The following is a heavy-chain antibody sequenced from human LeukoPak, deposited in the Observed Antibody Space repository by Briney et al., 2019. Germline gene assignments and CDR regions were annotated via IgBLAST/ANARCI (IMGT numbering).Heavy chain of an antibody. D-gene: IGHD6-19*01. Sequence: GGSLRLSCAASGFTFSSYSMNWVRQAPGKGLEWVSSINSSSSDIYYADSVQGRFTISRDNAKNSLYLQMNSLRAEDTTVYYCARGPFIAVGGTRYWFDGWGQGTLVTVSS. V-gene: IGHV3-21*01. CDR3: ARGPFIAVGGTRYWFDG. CDR2: INSSSSDI. CDR1: GFTFSSYS. J-gene: IGHJ5*02.